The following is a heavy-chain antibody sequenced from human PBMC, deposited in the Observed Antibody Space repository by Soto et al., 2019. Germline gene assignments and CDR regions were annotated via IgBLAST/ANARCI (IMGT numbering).Heavy chain of an antibody. D-gene: IGHD3-3*01. CDR2: IYYSGST. CDR3: ARQDYDFWSGYYRSNWFDP. Sequence: SETLSLTCTVSGGSISSSSYYWGWIRQPPGKGLEWIGSIYYSGSTYYNPSLKSRVTISVDTSKNQFSLKLSSVTAADTAVYYCARQDYDFWSGYYRSNWFDPWGQGTLVTVSS. J-gene: IGHJ5*02. CDR1: GGSISSSSYY. V-gene: IGHV4-39*01.